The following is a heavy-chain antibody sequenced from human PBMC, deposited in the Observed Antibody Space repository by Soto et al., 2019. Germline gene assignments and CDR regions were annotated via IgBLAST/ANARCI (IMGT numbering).Heavy chain of an antibody. CDR1: GGSISSSSYY. CDR3: ARRVTDDAFDI. J-gene: IGHJ3*02. D-gene: IGHD2-21*02. Sequence: QLQLQESGPGLVKPSETLSLTCTVSGGSISSSSYYWGWIRQPPGKGLEWIGSIYYSGSTYYNPSLKSRVTISVDTSKNQFSLKLSSVTAADTAVYYCARRVTDDAFDIWGQGTMVTVSS. V-gene: IGHV4-39*01. CDR2: IYYSGST.